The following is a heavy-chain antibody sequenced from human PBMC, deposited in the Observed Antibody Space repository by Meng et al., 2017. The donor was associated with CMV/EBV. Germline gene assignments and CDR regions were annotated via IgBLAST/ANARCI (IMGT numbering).Heavy chain of an antibody. CDR3: AREGNSWKDVPLDH. CDR1: GSTFISYA. Sequence: QARLGRAGGEGTMPGASVKVTGSAEGSTFISYAIGWGRQPHGQGFGWMGGVNPIFATGTYPQKFQARVTIPAAESTSTAYRELSSLRSEAKAVYYCAREGNSWKDVPLDHWPQQTLVTVSS. V-gene: IGHV1-69*12. CDR2: VNPIFATG. J-gene: IGHJ4*02. D-gene: IGHD1-20*01.